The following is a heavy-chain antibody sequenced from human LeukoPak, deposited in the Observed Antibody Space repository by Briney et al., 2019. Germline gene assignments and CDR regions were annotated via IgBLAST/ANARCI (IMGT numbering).Heavy chain of an antibody. V-gene: IGHV1-69*05. Sequence: ASVKVSCKASGGTFSSYAISWVRQAPGQGLEWMGGIIPIFGTANYAQKFQGRVTITTDESTSTAYMELSSLRSEDTAVYYCARQWGDGYNKFESNAFDIWGQGTMVTVSS. D-gene: IGHD5-24*01. J-gene: IGHJ3*02. CDR1: GGTFSSYA. CDR3: ARQWGDGYNKFESNAFDI. CDR2: IIPIFGTA.